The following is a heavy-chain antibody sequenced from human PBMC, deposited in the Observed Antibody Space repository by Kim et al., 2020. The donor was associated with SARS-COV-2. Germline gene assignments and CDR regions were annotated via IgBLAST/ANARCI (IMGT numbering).Heavy chain of an antibody. CDR2: IWYDGSHK. V-gene: IGHV3-33*06. CDR1: GFTFSSYA. Sequence: GGSLRLSCAASGFTFSSYAMHWVRQAPGKGLEWVAVIWYDGSHKYYADSVKGRFTISRDNSKNTLYLQMNSLRAEDTAVYYCAKDRVAGDFDYWGQGTLVTVSS. D-gene: IGHD6-19*01. CDR3: AKDRVAGDFDY. J-gene: IGHJ4*02.